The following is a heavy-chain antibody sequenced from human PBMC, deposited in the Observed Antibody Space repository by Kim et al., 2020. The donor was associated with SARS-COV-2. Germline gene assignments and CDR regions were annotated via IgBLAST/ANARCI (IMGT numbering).Heavy chain of an antibody. J-gene: IGHJ2*01. CDR1: GFTFSSYA. Sequence: GGSLRLSCAASGFTFSSYAMSWVRQAPGKGLEWVSAISGSGGSTYNADSVKGRSTFSRDNSENTLQPQINILRAEDTAFYYCAKDRVGVAAGFHYSLFWG. CDR2: ISGSGGST. V-gene: IGHV3-23*01. CDR3: AKDRVGVAAGFHYSLF. D-gene: IGHD6-13*01.